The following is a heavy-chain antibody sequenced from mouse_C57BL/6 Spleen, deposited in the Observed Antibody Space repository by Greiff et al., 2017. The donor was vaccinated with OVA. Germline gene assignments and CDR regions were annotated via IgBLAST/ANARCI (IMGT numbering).Heavy chain of an antibody. J-gene: IGHJ4*01. V-gene: IGHV1-82*01. CDR1: GYAFSSSW. CDR3: ARWDYYAMDY. Sequence: QVQLKQSGPELVKPGASVKISCKASGYAFSSSWMNWVKQRPGKGLEWIGRIYPGDGDTNYNGKFKGKATLTADKSSSTAYMQLSSLTSEDSAVYFCARWDYYAMDYWGQGTSVTVSS. CDR2: IYPGDGDT.